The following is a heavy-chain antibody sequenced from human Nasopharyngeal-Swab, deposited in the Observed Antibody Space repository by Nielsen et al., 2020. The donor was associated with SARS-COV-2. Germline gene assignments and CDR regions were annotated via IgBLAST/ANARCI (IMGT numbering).Heavy chain of an antibody. J-gene: IGHJ6*03. CDR3: ARVPAKKGYYYYYYMDV. Sequence: LKISCAASGFTFSSYGMHWVRQDPGKGLEWVAVIWYDGSNKYYADSVKGRFTISRDNSKNTLYLQMNSLRAEDTAVYYCARVPAKKGYYYYYYMDVWGKGTTVTVSS. D-gene: IGHD6-13*01. CDR2: IWYDGSNK. CDR1: GFTFSSYG. V-gene: IGHV3-33*01.